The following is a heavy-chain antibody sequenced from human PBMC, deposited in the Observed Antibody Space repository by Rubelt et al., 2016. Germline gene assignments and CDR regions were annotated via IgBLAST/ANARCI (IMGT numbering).Heavy chain of an antibody. J-gene: IGHJ4*02. D-gene: IGHD4-17*01. CDR3: ARDPTVYGVGSYFDY. V-gene: IGHV3-23*01. CDR2: ISGSGLTT. Sequence: GKGLEWVSDISGSGLTTYYADSVKGRFTISRDNSKNTLYLQMNSLRAEDTAVYYCARDPTVYGVGSYFDYWGQGTLLTVSS.